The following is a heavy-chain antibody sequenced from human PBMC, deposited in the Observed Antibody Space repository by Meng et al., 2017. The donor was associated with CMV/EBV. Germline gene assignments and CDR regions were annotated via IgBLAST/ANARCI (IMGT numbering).Heavy chain of an antibody. CDR1: GGSISSYY. CDR3: ARVWISCSSTSCYRGGYYYGMDV. Sequence: GSLRLSCTVSGGSISSYYWSWIRQPPGKGLEWIGYIYYSGSTNYNPSLKSRVTISVDTSKNQFSLKLSSVTAADTAVYYCARVWISCSSTSCYRGGYYYGMDVWGQGTTVTVSS. CDR2: IYYSGST. J-gene: IGHJ6*02. V-gene: IGHV4-59*01. D-gene: IGHD2-2*02.